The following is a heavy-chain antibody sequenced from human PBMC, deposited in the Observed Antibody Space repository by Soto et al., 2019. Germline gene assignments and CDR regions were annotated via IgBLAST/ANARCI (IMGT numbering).Heavy chain of an antibody. CDR1: GFTFSSYG. CDR3: AKILQWDLDY. CDR2: ISFDGSNP. Sequence: PGGSLRLSCAASGFTFSSYGMHWVRQAPGKGLEWVAVISFDGSNPYYADPVKGRFTISRDNSKNTVYLQMDSLRAEDTAVYYCAKILQWDLDYWGQGTLVTVS. D-gene: IGHD1-26*01. J-gene: IGHJ4*02. V-gene: IGHV3-30*18.